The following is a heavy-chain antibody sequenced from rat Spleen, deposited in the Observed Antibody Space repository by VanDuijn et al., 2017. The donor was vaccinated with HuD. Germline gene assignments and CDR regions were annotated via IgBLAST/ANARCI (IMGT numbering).Heavy chain of an antibody. J-gene: IGHJ2*01. CDR3: ARHPITTVSYYFDY. CDR1: GFTFSDYY. Sequence: EVQLVESDGGLVQPGRSLKLSCAASGFTFSDYYMAWVRQAPTKGLEWVATIAFDGIGTYYGDSVKGRFTISRDNAKTTLYLQMNSLRSEDTATYYCARHPITTVSYYFDYWGQGVMVTVSS. D-gene: IGHD1-1*01. CDR2: IAFDGIGT. V-gene: IGHV5-29*01.